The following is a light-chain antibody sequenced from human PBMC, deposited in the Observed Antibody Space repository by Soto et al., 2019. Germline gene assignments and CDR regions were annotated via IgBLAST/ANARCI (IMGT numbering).Light chain of an antibody. J-gene: IGKJ4*01. CDR2: DAS. V-gene: IGKV1-5*01. CDR3: QQYNSDPFT. Sequence: DVQMTQSPSTLPASVGDRVTITYRASQSIDNWLAWYQQKPGKAPKLLIYDASSLESGVPSRFSGSASGTEFTLTISSLQPDDFATYYCQQYNSDPFTFGGGTKVDIK. CDR1: QSIDNW.